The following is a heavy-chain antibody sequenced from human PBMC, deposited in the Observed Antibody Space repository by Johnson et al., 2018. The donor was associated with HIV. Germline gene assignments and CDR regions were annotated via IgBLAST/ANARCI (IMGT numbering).Heavy chain of an antibody. CDR1: GFTFDDYG. J-gene: IGHJ3*02. Sequence: RLVESGGGVVRPGGSLRLSCAASGFTFDDYGMSWVRQAPGKGLEWVSGISWNSGSIGYADSVKGRFTISRDHAKNSLYLQMNSLRAEETALYYCARERVLGAFDSWGQGTMVTVSS. V-gene: IGHV3-20*04. CDR3: ARERVLGAFDS. CDR2: ISWNSGSI.